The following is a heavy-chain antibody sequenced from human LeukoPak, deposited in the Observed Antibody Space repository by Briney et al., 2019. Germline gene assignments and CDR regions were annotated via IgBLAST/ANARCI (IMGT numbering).Heavy chain of an antibody. CDR2: INPNSGGT. D-gene: IGHD3-10*01. J-gene: IGHJ6*04. CDR1: GYTFTGYY. V-gene: IGHV1-2*04. CDR3: ARVRGFGAPHYGMDV. Sequence: ASVKVSCKASGYTFTGYYMHWVRRAPGQGLEWMGWINPNSGGTNYAQKFQGWVTMTRDTSISTAYMELSRLRSDDTAVYYCARVRGFGAPHYGMDVWGKGTTVTVSS.